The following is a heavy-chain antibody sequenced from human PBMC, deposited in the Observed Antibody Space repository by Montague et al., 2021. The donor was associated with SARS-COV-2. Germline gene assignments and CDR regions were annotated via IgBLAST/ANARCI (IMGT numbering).Heavy chain of an antibody. V-gene: IGHV4-34*01. CDR2: INHSGST. CDR1: GGPFSGYY. D-gene: IGHD3-3*01. Sequence: SETLSLTCAVYGGPFSGYYWSWIRQPPGKGLEWIGEINHSGSTXXXPSXXXRVTISVDTSKNQFSLKLSSVTAADTAVYYCARGRTDLGAYYDFWSGYYWSGQNWFDPWGRGTLVTVSS. CDR3: ARGRTDLGAYYDFWSGYYWSGQNWFDP. J-gene: IGHJ5*02.